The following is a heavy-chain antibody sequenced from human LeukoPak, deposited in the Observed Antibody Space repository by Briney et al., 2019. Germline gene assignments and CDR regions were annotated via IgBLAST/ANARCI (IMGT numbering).Heavy chain of an antibody. CDR1: GFTFSGYG. V-gene: IGHV3-33*01. D-gene: IGHD3-22*01. CDR3: ARDRYYDSSGYYNLDY. J-gene: IGHJ4*02. CDR2: IWYDGSNK. Sequence: PGRSLRLSCAASGFTFSGYGFHWVRQAPGKGLERVALIWYDGSNKYYADSVTGRFNVSRDNSKNTLYLQMNSLSSEATTEYYCARDRYYDSSGYYNLDYWGQGTLVTVSS.